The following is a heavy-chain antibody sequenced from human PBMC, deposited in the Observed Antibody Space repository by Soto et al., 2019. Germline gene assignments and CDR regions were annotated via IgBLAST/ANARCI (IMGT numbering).Heavy chain of an antibody. CDR2: INHSGST. CDR3: SRGGTGPFPFAY. V-gene: IGHV4-34*01. CDR1: GGSFSGYY. Sequence: PAETLSLTCAVYGGSFSGYYWSWVRQPPGKGLEWIGEINHSGSTNYNPSLKSRVAISVDTSKNQFSLKLTSVTAADTAVYYCSRGGTGPFPFAYWGQGTLVTVSS. J-gene: IGHJ4*02. D-gene: IGHD3-9*01.